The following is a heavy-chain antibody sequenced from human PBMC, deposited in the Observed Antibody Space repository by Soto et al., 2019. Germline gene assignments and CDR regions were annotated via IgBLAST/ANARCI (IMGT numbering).Heavy chain of an antibody. Sequence: PGESLKISCKGSGYSFTSYWIGWVRQMPGKGLEWMGIIYPGDSDTRYSPSFQGQVTISADKSISTAYLQWSSLKASDTAMYYCARPLNRLGYSSSWSWFDPWGQGTLVTVSS. CDR3: ARPLNRLGYSSSWSWFDP. CDR2: IYPGDSDT. J-gene: IGHJ5*02. CDR1: GYSFTSYW. D-gene: IGHD6-13*01. V-gene: IGHV5-51*01.